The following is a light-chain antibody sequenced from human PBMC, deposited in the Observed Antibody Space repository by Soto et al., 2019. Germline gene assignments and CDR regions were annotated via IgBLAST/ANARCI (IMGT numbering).Light chain of an antibody. CDR2: DNT. J-gene: IGLJ2*01. CDR3: QSYDSSLSTSGV. V-gene: IGLV1-40*01. CDR1: SSNIGAGFD. Sequence: QSVLTQQPSVSGAPGQRVTISCTGSSSNIGAGFDVHWYQQVPGTAPRLLIYDNTNRPSGVPDRFSGSKSGTSASLAITGLQAEDEAYYYCQSYDSSLSTSGVFGVGTKLTVL.